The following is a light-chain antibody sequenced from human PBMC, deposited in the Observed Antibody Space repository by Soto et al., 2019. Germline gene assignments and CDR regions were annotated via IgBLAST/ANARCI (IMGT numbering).Light chain of an antibody. V-gene: IGLV2-8*01. CDR1: TSDIRDSNY. Sequence: QSALSQPPSASGSPGQSVTLSCSGITSDIRDSNYVSWYQQHPGKAPKLVVSEVTKRPSGVPDRFSGSRSGTTAFLTISGLQTEDEADYYFGSKAGSGKHVVFGGGTKLTVL. J-gene: IGLJ2*01. CDR3: GSKAGSGKHVV. CDR2: EVT.